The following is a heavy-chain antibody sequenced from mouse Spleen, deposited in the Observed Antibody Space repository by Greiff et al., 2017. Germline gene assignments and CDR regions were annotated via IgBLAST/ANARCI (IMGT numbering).Heavy chain of an antibody. V-gene: IGHV5-9-3*01. Sequence: EVQLVESGGGLVKRGGSLKLSCAASGFTFSSYAMSWVRQTPEKRLEWVATISSGGGNTYYPDSVKGRFTISRDNAKNTLYLQMSSLKSEDTAMYYCARHDGYYPFAYWGQGTLVTVSA. CDR3: ARHDGYYPFAY. D-gene: IGHD2-3*01. CDR1: GFTFSSYA. CDR2: ISSGGGNT. J-gene: IGHJ3*01.